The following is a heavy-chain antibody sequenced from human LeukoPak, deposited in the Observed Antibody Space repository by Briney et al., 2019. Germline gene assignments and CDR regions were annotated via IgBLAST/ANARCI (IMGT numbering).Heavy chain of an antibody. V-gene: IGHV4-31*03. J-gene: IGHJ3*02. CDR2: IYYSGST. CDR1: GGSISSGGYC. CDR3: ARDISHYDSSGYYGSVRAFDI. D-gene: IGHD3-22*01. Sequence: PSETLSLTCTVSGGSISSGGYCWSWIRQHPGKGLEWIGYIYYSGSTYYNPSLKSRVTISVDTSKNQFSLKLSSVTAADTAVYYCARDISHYDSSGYYGSVRAFDIWGQGTMVTVSS.